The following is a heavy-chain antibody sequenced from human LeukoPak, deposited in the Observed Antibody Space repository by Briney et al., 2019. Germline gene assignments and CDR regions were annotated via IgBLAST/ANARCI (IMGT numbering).Heavy chain of an antibody. D-gene: IGHD6-19*01. CDR3: ARHLRSSGWVKDY. V-gene: IGHV4-39*01. Sequence: PSETLSLTCTVSGGSISSSSYYWGWIRQPPGKGLEWIGSIYYSGSTYYNPSLKSRATISVDTSKNQFSLKLSSVTAADTAVYYCARHLRSSGWVKDYRGQGTLVTVSS. J-gene: IGHJ4*02. CDR1: GGSISSSSYY. CDR2: IYYSGST.